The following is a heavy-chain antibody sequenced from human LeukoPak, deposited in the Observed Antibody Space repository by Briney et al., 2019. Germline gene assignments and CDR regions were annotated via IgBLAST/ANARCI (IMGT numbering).Heavy chain of an antibody. V-gene: IGHV5-51*01. D-gene: IGHD5-18*01. Sequence: GESLKISCKGSGYGFNSYWIGWVRQMPGKGPEWMGIIYPRDSDTRYSPSFQGQVTISADRSIGTAYLQWSSLKASDTAMYYCARGSDRGYNYGFDYWGQGTLVTVSS. CDR2: IYPRDSDT. J-gene: IGHJ4*02. CDR3: ARGSDRGYNYGFDY. CDR1: GYGFNSYW.